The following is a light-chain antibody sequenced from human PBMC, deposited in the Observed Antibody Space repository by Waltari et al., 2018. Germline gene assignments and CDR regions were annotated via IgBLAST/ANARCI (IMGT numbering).Light chain of an antibody. CDR2: GVG. V-gene: IGLV2-14*02. CDR3: SSYTQRRKGG. Sequence: QSALTQSASVSGSPGQSITISCTGTSRDVGSYDLVSWYQQLPGRAPTLILFGVGKRTSGILGRLPGSKSGNTASLDISGLQSGEEAHYYCSSYTQRRKGGFGGGTKVTVL. CDR1: SRDVGSYDL. J-gene: IGLJ3*02.